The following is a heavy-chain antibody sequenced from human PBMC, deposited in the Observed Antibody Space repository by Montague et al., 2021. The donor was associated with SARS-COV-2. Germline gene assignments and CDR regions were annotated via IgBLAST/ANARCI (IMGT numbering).Heavy chain of an antibody. V-gene: IGHV4-59*08. CDR1: GGTVRDYY. Sequence: SETLSLTCTVSGGTVRDYYWNWIRQTPGKGLEWIGYIFYNGYTKYNPSLESRVTLSVDTPGNQFFLSLRSVTASDTATYFCARHSVSEDGTFFRSYFDPWGRGAQVIVSS. J-gene: IGHJ5*02. CDR2: IFYNGYT. D-gene: IGHD1-1*01. CDR3: ARHSVSEDGTFFRSYFDP.